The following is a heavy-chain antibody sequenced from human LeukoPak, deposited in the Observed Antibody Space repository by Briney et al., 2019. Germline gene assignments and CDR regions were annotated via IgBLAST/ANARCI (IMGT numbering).Heavy chain of an antibody. V-gene: IGHV6-1*01. J-gene: IGHJ5*02. CDR2: TYYRSKWYN. CDR3: ARGFWGSGWYINWFDP. Sequence: SQTLSLTCAISGDSVSSNSAAWNWIRQSPSRGLEWLGRTYYRSKWYNDYAVSVKSRITINPDTSKNQFSLQLNSVTPEDTAVYYCARGFWGSGWYINWFDPWGQGTLVTVSS. D-gene: IGHD6-19*01. CDR1: GDSVSSNSAA.